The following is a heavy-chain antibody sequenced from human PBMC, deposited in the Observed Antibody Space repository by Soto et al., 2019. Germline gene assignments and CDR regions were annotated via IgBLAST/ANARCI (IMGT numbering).Heavy chain of an antibody. CDR1: GGSISSGGYY. J-gene: IGHJ6*02. CDR2: IYYSGST. V-gene: IGHV4-31*03. CDR3: AASCVGCGGFNYYGMDV. Sequence: SSETLSLTCTVSGGSISSGGYYWRWIRQHPGKGLEWIGYIYYSGSTYYNPSLKSRVTISVDTSKNQFSLKLSSVTAADTAVYYCAASCVGCGGFNYYGMDVWGQGTTVTVS. D-gene: IGHD2-21*01.